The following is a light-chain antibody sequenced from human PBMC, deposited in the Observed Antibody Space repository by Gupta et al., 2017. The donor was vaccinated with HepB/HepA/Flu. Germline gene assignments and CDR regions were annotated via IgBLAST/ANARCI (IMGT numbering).Light chain of an antibody. V-gene: IGLV3-25*03. Sequence: SYELTQPPSVSVSPGQTARNTCSGDALPKQYAYWYQQKPGQAPVLVIYKDSERPSGIPERFSGSSSGTTVTLTISGVQAEDEADYYCQSADSSGTSVLFGGGTKLTVL. CDR1: ALPKQY. CDR2: KDS. CDR3: QSADSSGTSVL. J-gene: IGLJ2*01.